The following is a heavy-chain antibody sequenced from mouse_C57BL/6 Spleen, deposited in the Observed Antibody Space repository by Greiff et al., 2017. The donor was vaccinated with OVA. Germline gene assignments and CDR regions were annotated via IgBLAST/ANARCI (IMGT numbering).Heavy chain of an antibody. V-gene: IGHV5-17*01. CDR1: GFTFSDYG. CDR3: ARLAMVTTSYYFDY. Sequence: EVKLVESGGGLVKPGGSLKLSCAASGFTFSDYGMHWVRQAPEKGLEWVAYISSGSSTIYYADTVKGRFTISRDNAKNTLFLQMTSLRSEDTAMYYCARLAMVTTSYYFDYWGQGTTLTVSS. D-gene: IGHD2-2*01. CDR2: ISSGSSTI. J-gene: IGHJ2*01.